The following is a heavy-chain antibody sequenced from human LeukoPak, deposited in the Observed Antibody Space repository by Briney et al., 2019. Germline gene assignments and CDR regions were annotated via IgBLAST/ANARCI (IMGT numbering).Heavy chain of an antibody. CDR2: INPNSGGT. V-gene: IGHV1-2*02. D-gene: IGHD2-2*01. CDR3: ARDNGRAIVVVPAAIDY. Sequence: ASVTVSCKASGYTFTGYYMHWVRQAPGQGVEWMGWINPNSGGTNYAQKFQGRVTMTRDTSISTAYMELSRLRSDDTAVYYCARDNGRAIVVVPAAIDYWGQGILVTVSS. CDR1: GYTFTGYY. J-gene: IGHJ4*02.